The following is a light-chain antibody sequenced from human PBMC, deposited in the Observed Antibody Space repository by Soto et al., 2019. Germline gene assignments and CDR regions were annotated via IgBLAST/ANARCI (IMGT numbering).Light chain of an antibody. CDR3: QHYNSYSEA. CDR1: QSISSY. V-gene: IGKV1-39*01. J-gene: IGKJ1*01. CDR2: AAS. Sequence: DIQMTQSPSSLSASVGDRVTITCRASQSISSYLNWYQQKPGKAPKLLIYAASSLQSGVPSRFSGSGSGTDFTLTISGLESEDSGIYYCQHYNSYSEAFGQGTKVDNK.